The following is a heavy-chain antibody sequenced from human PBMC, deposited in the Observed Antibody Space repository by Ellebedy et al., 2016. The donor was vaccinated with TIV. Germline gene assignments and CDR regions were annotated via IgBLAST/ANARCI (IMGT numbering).Heavy chain of an antibody. CDR2: IYYSGST. J-gene: IGHJ3*02. CDR3: AREGGDIVVVPAANDAFDI. CDR1: GGSISSYY. D-gene: IGHD2-2*01. Sequence: SETLSLTXTVSGGSISSYYWSWIRQPPGKGLEWIGYIYYSGSTNYNPSLKSRVTISVDTSKNQFSLKLSSVTAADTAVYYCAREGGDIVVVPAANDAFDIWGQGTMVTVSS. V-gene: IGHV4-59*13.